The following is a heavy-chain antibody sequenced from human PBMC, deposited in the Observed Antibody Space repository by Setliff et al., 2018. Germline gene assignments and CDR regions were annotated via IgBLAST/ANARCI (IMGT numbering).Heavy chain of an antibody. J-gene: IGHJ4*02. Sequence: SETLSLTCAVSGYSISSGYYWGWIRQPPGKGPEWIGSIYHSGSTYYNPSLKSRVTISVDTSKNQFSLKLSSVTAADTAVYYCARDHGRITMVRGVLWGQGTLVTVS. D-gene: IGHD3-10*01. CDR3: ARDHGRITMVRGVL. CDR2: IYHSGST. V-gene: IGHV4-38-2*02. CDR1: GYSISSGYY.